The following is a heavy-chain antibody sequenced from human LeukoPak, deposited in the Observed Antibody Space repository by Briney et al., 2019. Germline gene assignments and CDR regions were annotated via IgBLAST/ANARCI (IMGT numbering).Heavy chain of an antibody. CDR2: MNPNSGGT. CDR3: ARVRLPLVWFDP. Sequence: ASVKVSCKASGYTFTSYDINWVRQATGQGLEWMGWMNPNSGGTNYAQKFQGRVTMTRDTSISTAYMELSRLRSDDTAVYYCARVRLPLVWFDPWGQGTLVTVSS. D-gene: IGHD4-17*01. V-gene: IGHV1-2*02. CDR1: GYTFTSYD. J-gene: IGHJ5*02.